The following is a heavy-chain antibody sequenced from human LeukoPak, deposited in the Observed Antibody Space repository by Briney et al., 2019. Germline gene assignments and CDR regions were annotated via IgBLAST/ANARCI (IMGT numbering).Heavy chain of an antibody. V-gene: IGHV3-7*01. Sequence: GGSLRLSCAASGFTFSSYWMHWVRQAPGKGLEWVANINHDGSDEYYVDSVKGRFTISRDNAKSSLYLQMSRLRAEDTAVYYCARDYAVFRYYDNSGYYLDYWGQGSLVTVSS. CDR1: GFTFSSYW. D-gene: IGHD3-22*01. CDR2: INHDGSDE. CDR3: ARDYAVFRYYDNSGYYLDY. J-gene: IGHJ4*02.